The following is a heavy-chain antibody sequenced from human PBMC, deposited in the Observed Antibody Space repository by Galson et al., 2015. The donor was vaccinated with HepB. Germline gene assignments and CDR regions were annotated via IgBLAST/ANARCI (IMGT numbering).Heavy chain of an antibody. CDR2: ISYDGSNK. CDR3: ARGAFGEGYDAFDI. D-gene: IGHD3-10*01. Sequence: SLRLSCAASGFTFSSYWMSWVRQAPGKGLEWVAVISYDGSNKYYADSVKGRFTISRDNSKNTLYLQMNSLRAEDTAVYYCARGAFGEGYDAFDIWGQGTMVTVSS. V-gene: IGHV3-30*03. J-gene: IGHJ3*02. CDR1: GFTFSSYW.